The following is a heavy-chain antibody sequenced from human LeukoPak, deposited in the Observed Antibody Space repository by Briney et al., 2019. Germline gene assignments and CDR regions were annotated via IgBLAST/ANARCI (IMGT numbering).Heavy chain of an antibody. CDR2: IFGDGGT. CDR3: SIRIAASDFDY. J-gene: IGHJ4*02. Sequence: PGGSLRLSCAASGFTFRNNYMSWVRQAPGKGLEWVSVIFGDGGTSYADSVRGRFTISRDNSKNTLYLQMNSLRAEDTAVYYCSIRIAASDFDYWGQGTLVTVSS. D-gene: IGHD6-13*01. CDR1: GFTFRNNY. V-gene: IGHV3-53*01.